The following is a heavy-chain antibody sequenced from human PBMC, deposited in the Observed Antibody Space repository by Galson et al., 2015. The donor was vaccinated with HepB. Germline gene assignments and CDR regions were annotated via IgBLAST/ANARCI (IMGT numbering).Heavy chain of an antibody. CDR1: GYTFSNYD. CDR3: ARDFGGNSGWFDP. CDR2: MNPNSGKT. V-gene: IGHV1-8*01. J-gene: IGHJ5*02. Sequence: SVKVSCKASGYTFSNYDLNWVRQATGQEPEWLGWMNPNSGKTGYGQKFLGRLSLTRDASLSTAYMELTNLRSDDTAVYYCARDFGGNSGWFDPWGQGTLVTVSS. D-gene: IGHD4-23*01.